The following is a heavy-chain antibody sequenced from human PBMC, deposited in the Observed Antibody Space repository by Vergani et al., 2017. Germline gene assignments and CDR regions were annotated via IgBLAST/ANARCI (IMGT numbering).Heavy chain of an antibody. CDR2: MNPNSGNT. D-gene: IGHD3-22*01. CDR3: ARFYYDSSGYVDY. Sequence: QVQLVQSGAEVKKPGASVKVSCKASGYTFTGYYMHWVRQATGQGLEWMGWMNPNSGNTGYAQKFQGRVTMTRNTSISTAYMELSSLRSEDTAVYYCARFYYDSSGYVDYWGQGTLVTVSS. CDR1: GYTFTGYY. V-gene: IGHV1-8*02. J-gene: IGHJ4*02.